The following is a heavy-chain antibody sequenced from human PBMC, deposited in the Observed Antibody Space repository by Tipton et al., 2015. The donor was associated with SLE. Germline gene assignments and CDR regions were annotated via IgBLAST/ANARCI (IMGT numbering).Heavy chain of an antibody. D-gene: IGHD2/OR15-2a*01. Sequence: TLSLTCTVSGGSIRSSGYYWSWIRQPPGKGLEWIGNIDYTGNIYYNPSVESRVTISVDTSKTHFSLKLMSVTAADTAIYYCATHRTSEHFYAALDSWGQGTLVTVSS. CDR3: ATHRTSEHFYAALDS. J-gene: IGHJ4*02. CDR2: IDYTGNI. V-gene: IGHV4-61*03. CDR1: GGSIRSSGYY.